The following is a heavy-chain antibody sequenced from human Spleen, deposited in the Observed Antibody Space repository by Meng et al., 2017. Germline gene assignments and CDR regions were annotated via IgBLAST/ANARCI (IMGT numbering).Heavy chain of an antibody. D-gene: IGHD6-19*01. CDR2: IGHSGFT. Sequence: QPQLQESGPGLVRPSESLSLTWSVSGGSISTSGYYWGWIRQPPGKGLEWIGSIGHSGFTYYTPSLKSRVTVSIDSSRNKFSLWLTAVTAADTAVYYCVRSSAWVRTGFDPWGQGTLVTVSS. V-gene: IGHV4-39*01. CDR1: GGSISTSGYY. J-gene: IGHJ5*02. CDR3: VRSSAWVRTGFDP.